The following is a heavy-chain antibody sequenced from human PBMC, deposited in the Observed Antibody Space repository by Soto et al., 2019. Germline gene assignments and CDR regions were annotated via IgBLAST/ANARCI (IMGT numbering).Heavy chain of an antibody. V-gene: IGHV1-8*01. CDR2: MNPNSGNT. D-gene: IGHD3-10*01. CDR3: ARGAQAMVRGVIIAPFYYYYYMDV. CDR1: GYTFTSYD. J-gene: IGHJ6*03. Sequence: QVQLVQSGAEVKKPGASVKVSCKASGYTFTSYDINWVRQATGQGLEWMGWMNPNSGNTGYAQKFQGRVTMTRSTSISTAYMELSSLRSEDTAVYYCARGAQAMVRGVIIAPFYYYYYMDVWGKGTTVTVSS.